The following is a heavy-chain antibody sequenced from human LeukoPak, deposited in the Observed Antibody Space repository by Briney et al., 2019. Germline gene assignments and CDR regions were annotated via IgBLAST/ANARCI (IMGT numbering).Heavy chain of an antibody. CDR3: ARVRGAGTYDTFDI. CDR1: GGSISGYY. D-gene: IGHD6-19*01. J-gene: IGHJ3*02. Sequence: SETLSLTCSVSGGSISGYYWSWIRHPPGKGLEWIGYIYYSGSTNYNPSLKSRVTISVDTSKNQFSLNLTSVTTADTAVYYCARVRGAGTYDTFDIWGQGTLVTVSS. CDR2: IYYSGST. V-gene: IGHV4-59*01.